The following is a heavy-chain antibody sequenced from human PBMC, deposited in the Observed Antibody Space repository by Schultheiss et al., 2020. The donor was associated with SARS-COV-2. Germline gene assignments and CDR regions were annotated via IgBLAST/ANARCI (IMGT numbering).Heavy chain of an antibody. D-gene: IGHD3-3*01. CDR1: GGSVSSGSYY. V-gene: IGHV4-61*01. CDR2: IYYSGST. J-gene: IGHJ3*02. Sequence: SETLSLTCTVSGGSVSSGSYYWSWIRQPPGKGLEWIGYIYYSGSTNYNPSLKSRVTISVDTSKNQFSLKLSSVTAADTAVYYCARHILPYDFWSGYEAVGAFDIWGQGTMVTVSS. CDR3: ARHILPYDFWSGYEAVGAFDI.